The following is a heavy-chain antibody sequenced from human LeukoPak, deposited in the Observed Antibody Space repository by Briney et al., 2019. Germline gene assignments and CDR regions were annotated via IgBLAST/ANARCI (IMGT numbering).Heavy chain of an antibody. CDR3: ARALNWNYPLFDY. D-gene: IGHD1-7*01. Sequence: SETLSLTCAVYGGSFSGYYWSWIRQPPGKGLEWIGEINHSGSTNYNPSLKSRVTISVDTSKNQFSLKLSSVTAADTAVYYCARALNWNYPLFDYWGQGTLVTASS. V-gene: IGHV4-34*01. J-gene: IGHJ4*02. CDR2: INHSGST. CDR1: GGSFSGYY.